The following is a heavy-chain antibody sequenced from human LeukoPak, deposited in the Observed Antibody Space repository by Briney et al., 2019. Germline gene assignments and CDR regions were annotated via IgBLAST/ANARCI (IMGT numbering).Heavy chain of an antibody. CDR1: GFTFSNAG. CDR2: IKTKSEGGTI. D-gene: IGHD3-10*01. J-gene: IGHJ6*03. Sequence: GGCLRLSCTASGFTFSNAGINSVRQAPGEGLEWVGRIKTKSEGGTIDYAAHAKGRSTISRDDSKNALFLKMDSLKSDDTAMYYCTTEFKELGSFFHFYDMEVWGTGTTVTISS. V-gene: IGHV3-15*01. CDR3: TTEFKELGSFFHFYDMEV.